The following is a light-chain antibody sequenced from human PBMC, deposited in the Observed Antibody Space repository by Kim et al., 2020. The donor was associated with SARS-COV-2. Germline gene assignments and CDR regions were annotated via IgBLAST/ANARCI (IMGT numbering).Light chain of an antibody. CDR1: NIGSKN. Sequence: SYELTQPPSLSVAPGKTANLSCGANNIGSKNVHWYQQTPGQAPVLVIYYDSDRPSGIPERFSGSKSGTTATLTISRVEAGDEADYYCQVWDGGSGHWLFGGGTQLTVL. CDR3: QVWDGGSGHWL. V-gene: IGLV3-21*04. J-gene: IGLJ3*02. CDR2: YDS.